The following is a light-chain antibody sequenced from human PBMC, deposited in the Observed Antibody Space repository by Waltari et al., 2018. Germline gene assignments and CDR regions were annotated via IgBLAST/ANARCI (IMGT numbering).Light chain of an antibody. Sequence: DIQMTQSPSTLSASVGDRVTITCRASQSISTLLSWYQQKPGKVPTLLIYNASKLESGVXSXXSGSGSGTXFXLTISSLQPDDFAGYHCLQYDSDARTFGQGTKVEIK. J-gene: IGKJ1*01. CDR1: QSISTL. V-gene: IGKV1-5*03. CDR2: NAS. CDR3: LQYDSDART.